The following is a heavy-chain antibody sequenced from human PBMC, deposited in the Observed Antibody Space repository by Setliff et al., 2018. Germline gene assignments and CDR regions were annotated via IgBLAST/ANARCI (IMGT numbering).Heavy chain of an antibody. CDR2: FYHSGSM. V-gene: IGHV4-4*08. Sequence: PSETLSLTCTVSGGSISSSYWSWIRQPPGKGLEWIGYFYHSGSMNYSPSLKSRLTLSVDTSKNQFSLELNSVTAADAAIYYCTRSSNFWNGYLFDWWGQGSLVTVSS. CDR1: GGSISSSY. CDR3: TRSSNFWNGYLFDW. D-gene: IGHD3-3*01. J-gene: IGHJ4*02.